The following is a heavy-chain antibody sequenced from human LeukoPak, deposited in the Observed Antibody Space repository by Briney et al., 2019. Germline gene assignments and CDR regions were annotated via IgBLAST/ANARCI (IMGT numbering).Heavy chain of an antibody. CDR3: AKDYDSSGVDY. D-gene: IGHD3-22*01. V-gene: IGHV3-30*18. Sequence: GGSLRLSCAASGFTFSSYGMHWVRQAPGKGLEWVAVISYDGSNKYYADSAKGRFTISRDNSKNTLYLQMNSLRAEDTTVYYCAKDYDSSGVDYWGQGTLVTVSS. J-gene: IGHJ4*02. CDR2: ISYDGSNK. CDR1: GFTFSSYG.